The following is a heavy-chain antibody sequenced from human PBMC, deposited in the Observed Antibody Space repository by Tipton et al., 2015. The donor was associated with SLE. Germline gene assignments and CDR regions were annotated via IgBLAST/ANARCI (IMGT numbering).Heavy chain of an antibody. CDR1: GFTFSDYY. V-gene: IGHV3-11*05. J-gene: IGHJ4*02. Sequence: SLRLSCAASGFTFSDYYMSWIRQATGKGLEWVSYISSSSSYTNYADSVKGRFTISRDNAKNSLYLQMNSLRAEDTAVYYCARDPRPYSSGWYLDYWGQGTLDTGSS. D-gene: IGHD6-19*01. CDR2: ISSSSSYT. CDR3: ARDPRPYSSGWYLDY.